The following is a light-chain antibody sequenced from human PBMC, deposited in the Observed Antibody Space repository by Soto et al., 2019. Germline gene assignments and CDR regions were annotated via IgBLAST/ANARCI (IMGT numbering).Light chain of an antibody. CDR3: QQYKNWPL. V-gene: IGKV3-15*01. Sequence: MMLTQSPATLSVSARERVPLXSRSSHSVNSHVAWYQQKPGQAPRLLLYGASTRATGIPVRFSGSGFGTEFTLTISSLQSEDFAVYYCQQYKNWPLFGQGTKVDIK. CDR2: GAS. J-gene: IGKJ1*01. CDR1: HSVNSH.